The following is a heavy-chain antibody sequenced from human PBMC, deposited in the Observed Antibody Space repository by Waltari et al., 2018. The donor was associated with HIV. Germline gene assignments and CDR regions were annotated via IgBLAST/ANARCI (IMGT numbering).Heavy chain of an antibody. CDR3: ARRGMAAAGTGAGAFDY. CDR1: GYSFTNYW. CDR2: IYPWDSDT. Sequence: EVQLVQSGAEVKKPGESLKISCKGSGYSFTNYWIGWVRQMPGKGLEWMGIIYPWDSDTRYSPSFQGQVTSAAVKSISTAYLQLSSLKASDTAMYYCARRGMAAAGTGAGAFDYWGQGTLVTVSS. J-gene: IGHJ4*02. V-gene: IGHV5-51*01. D-gene: IGHD6-13*01.